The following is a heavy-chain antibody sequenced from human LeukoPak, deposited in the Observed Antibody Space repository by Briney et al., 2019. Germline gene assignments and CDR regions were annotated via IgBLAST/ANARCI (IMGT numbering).Heavy chain of an antibody. J-gene: IGHJ4*02. D-gene: IGHD6-19*01. Sequence: ASVKVSCKTSGYNFKTSGITWVRQAPGQGLEWMGWISAYNGNTNYAQKLQGRVTMTTDTSTSTAYMELRSLRSDDTALYYCARGSSGWPLDYWGQGTLVTVSS. CDR3: ARGSSGWPLDY. V-gene: IGHV1-18*04. CDR1: GYNFKTSG. CDR2: ISAYNGNT.